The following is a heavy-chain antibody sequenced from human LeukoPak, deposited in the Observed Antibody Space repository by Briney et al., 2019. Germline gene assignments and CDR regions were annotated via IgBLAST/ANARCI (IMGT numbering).Heavy chain of an antibody. CDR2: INLNSGGR. J-gene: IGHJ4*02. Sequence: ASVKVSCKASGYTFTGYYMHWVRQAPGQGLEWMGWINLNSGGRNYAQKFQGRVTMTRDTSISTAYMELSRLRSDDTAVYYCARVPDFWSGYYYFDYWGQGTLVTVSS. CDR1: GYTFTGYY. D-gene: IGHD3-3*01. CDR3: ARVPDFWSGYYYFDY. V-gene: IGHV1-2*02.